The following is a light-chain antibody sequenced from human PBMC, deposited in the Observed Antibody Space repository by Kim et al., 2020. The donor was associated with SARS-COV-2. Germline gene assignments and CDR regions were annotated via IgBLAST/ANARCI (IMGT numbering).Light chain of an antibody. Sequence: GTTGPISCPRTSGNIAYNYVQWYQQRPGSAPTIVIYEDSERPSGVPDRFSGSIDTSSSSASLTISGLKTEDEADYYCQSYDISNVIFGGGTQLTVL. V-gene: IGLV6-57*03. CDR1: SGNIAYNY. J-gene: IGLJ2*01. CDR3: QSYDISNVI. CDR2: EDS.